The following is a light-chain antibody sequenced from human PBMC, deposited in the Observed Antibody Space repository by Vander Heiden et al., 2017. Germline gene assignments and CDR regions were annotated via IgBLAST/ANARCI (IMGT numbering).Light chain of an antibody. CDR1: QSISSY. CDR2: AAS. CDR3: QQTYSTPFT. J-gene: IGKJ3*01. Sequence: VGDRVTITCRASQSISSYLNWYQQKPGKAPKLLIYAASTLQSGVPSRYSGSGSGTDFTLTISSLQPEDFATYYCQQTYSTPFTFGPGTKVDIK. V-gene: IGKV1-39*01.